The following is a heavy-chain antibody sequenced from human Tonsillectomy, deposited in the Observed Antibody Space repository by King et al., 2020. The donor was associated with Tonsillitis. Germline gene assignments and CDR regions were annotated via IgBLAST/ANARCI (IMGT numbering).Heavy chain of an antibody. CDR2: IWHDGSNK. V-gene: IGHV3-33*01. Sequence: VQLVESGGGVVQPGRSLRLSCAASGFTFSSYGMHWVRQAPGKGLEWVAVIWHDGSNKYYADSVKGRFTISRDNSKNTLYLQMNSLRAEDTAVYYCARANFSSDAFDIWGQGTMVTVSS. D-gene: IGHD4/OR15-4a*01. J-gene: IGHJ3*02. CDR1: GFTFSSYG. CDR3: ARANFSSDAFDI.